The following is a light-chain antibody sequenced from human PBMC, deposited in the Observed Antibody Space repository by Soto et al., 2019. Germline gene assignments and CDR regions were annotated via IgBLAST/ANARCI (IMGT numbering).Light chain of an antibody. CDR2: DAS. J-gene: IGKJ4*01. CDR3: QQYDNLPLT. CDR1: QDISKY. V-gene: IGKV1-33*01. Sequence: DIQMTQSPSSLSASVGDRVTITCQASQDISKYLNWYQQKPGKAPKLLIYDASNLQTGVPSRFNASGSGTDFTFTISSQQPEDIATYYCQQYDNLPLTFGGGTKVEIK.